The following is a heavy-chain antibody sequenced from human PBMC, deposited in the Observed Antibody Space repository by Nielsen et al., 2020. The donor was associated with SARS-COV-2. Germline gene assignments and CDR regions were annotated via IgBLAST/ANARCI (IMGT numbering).Heavy chain of an antibody. J-gene: IGHJ4*02. Sequence: SETLSLTCAVYGGSFSGYYWSWIRQPPGKGLEWIGEINHSGSTNYNPSLKSRVTISVDTSKNQFSLKLSSVTAADTAVYYCASRDLAYDFWSGHFDYWGQGTLVTVSS. CDR3: ASRDLAYDFWSGHFDY. V-gene: IGHV4-34*01. CDR2: INHSGST. CDR1: GGSFSGYY. D-gene: IGHD3-3*01.